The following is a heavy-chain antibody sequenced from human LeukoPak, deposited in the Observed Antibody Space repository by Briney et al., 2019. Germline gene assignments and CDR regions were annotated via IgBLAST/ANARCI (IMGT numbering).Heavy chain of an antibody. J-gene: IGHJ4*02. CDR2: ISSSSSYI. Sequence: PGGSLRLSCAASGFTFSSYSMNWVRQAPGKGLEWVSSISSSSSYIYYADSVKGRFTISRDNAKNSLYLQMNSLRAEDTAVYYCASGELRRLPSDYWGQGTLVTVSS. V-gene: IGHV3-21*01. CDR1: GFTFSSYS. D-gene: IGHD1-7*01. CDR3: ASGELRRLPSDY.